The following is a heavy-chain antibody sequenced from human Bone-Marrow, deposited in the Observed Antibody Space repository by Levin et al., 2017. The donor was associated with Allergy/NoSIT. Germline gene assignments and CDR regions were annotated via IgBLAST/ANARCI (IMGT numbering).Heavy chain of an antibody. Sequence: GGSLRLSCAASGFTFSSYSMNWVRQAPGKGLEWVSSISSSSSYIYYADSVKGRFTISRDNAKNSLYLQMNSLRAEDTAVYYCARGSGDTAMAAFDIWGQGTMVTVSS. V-gene: IGHV3-21*01. J-gene: IGHJ3*02. CDR3: ARGSGDTAMAAFDI. CDR2: ISSSSSYI. CDR1: GFTFSSYS. D-gene: IGHD5-18*01.